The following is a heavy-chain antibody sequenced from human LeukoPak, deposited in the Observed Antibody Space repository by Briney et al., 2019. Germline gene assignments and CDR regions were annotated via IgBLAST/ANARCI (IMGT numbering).Heavy chain of an antibody. V-gene: IGHV4-59*01. CDR1: GGSISSYY. CDR2: IYYSEST. Sequence: SETLSLTCTVSGGSISSYYWSWIRQPPGKGLEWIGYIYYSESTNYNPSLKSRVTISVDTSKNQFSLKLSSVTAADTAVYYCAREPSGNNWFDPWGQGTLVTVSS. D-gene: IGHD1-26*01. CDR3: AREPSGNNWFDP. J-gene: IGHJ5*02.